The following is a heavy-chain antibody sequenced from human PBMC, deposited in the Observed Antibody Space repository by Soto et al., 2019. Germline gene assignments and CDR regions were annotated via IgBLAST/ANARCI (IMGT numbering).Heavy chain of an antibody. V-gene: IGHV4-39*01. CDR1: GGSIRSSSYY. CDR2: INYSGTT. J-gene: IGHJ3*02. CDR3: ARRGLMPAVSQGAFDI. Sequence: PLEPLSLTCTVSGGSIRSSSYYWGWIRQPPGKGLEWVGSINYSGTTYYNPSLKSRVTIFVDTSKSQFSLKLSSVTAADTAVYYCARRGLMPAVSQGAFDIWGQGTMVTVSS. D-gene: IGHD6-19*01.